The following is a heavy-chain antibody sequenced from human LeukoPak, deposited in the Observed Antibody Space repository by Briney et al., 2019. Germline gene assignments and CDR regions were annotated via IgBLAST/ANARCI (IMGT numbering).Heavy chain of an antibody. CDR1: GFTFSSYA. J-gene: IGHJ4*02. D-gene: IGHD6-19*01. V-gene: IGHV3-23*01. CDR3: AKALGSGWYMLVVLFDY. CDR2: ISGSGGST. Sequence: HPGGSLRLSCAASGFTFSSYAMSWVRQAPGKGLEWVSAISGSGGSTYYADSVKGRFTISRDNSKNTLYLQMNSLRAEDTAVYYCAKALGSGWYMLVVLFDYWGQGTLVTVSS.